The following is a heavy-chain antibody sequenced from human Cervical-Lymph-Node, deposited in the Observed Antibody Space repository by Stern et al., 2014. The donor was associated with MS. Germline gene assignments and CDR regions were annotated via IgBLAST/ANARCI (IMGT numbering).Heavy chain of an antibody. J-gene: IGHJ6*02. D-gene: IGHD1-1*01. V-gene: IGHV5-51*01. CDR1: GYTFTNNW. Sequence: VQLVESGAEVKKPGESLKISCKGSGYTFTNNWIAWVRQMPGKGLEWMGIIYPDDSDIRYSPSLQGQVTISADKSISPAYLQWRSRKAADGAVYYCARHPPRRKWDDPNYGMDVWGQGTTVTVSS. CDR2: IYPDDSDI. CDR3: ARHPPRRKWDDPNYGMDV.